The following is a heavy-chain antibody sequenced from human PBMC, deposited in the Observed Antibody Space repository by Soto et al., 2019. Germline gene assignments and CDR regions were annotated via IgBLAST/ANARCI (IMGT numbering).Heavy chain of an antibody. D-gene: IGHD7-27*01. J-gene: IGHJ4*02. Sequence: ASVKVSCKASGYTFTGYYMHWVRQAPGQGLEWMGWINPNSGGTNYAQKFQGWVTMTRDTSISTAYMELSRLRSDHTAVYYCARSELTGDHGAFYGFDYWGQGTLVTVSS. V-gene: IGHV1-2*04. CDR3: ARSELTGDHGAFYGFDY. CDR2: INPNSGGT. CDR1: GYTFTGYY.